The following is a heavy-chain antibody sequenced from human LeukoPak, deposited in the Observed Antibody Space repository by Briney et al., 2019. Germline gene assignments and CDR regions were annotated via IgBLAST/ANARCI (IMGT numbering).Heavy chain of an antibody. CDR2: ISSNGGST. J-gene: IGHJ6*02. D-gene: IGHD2-15*01. Sequence: GGSLRLSCSASGFTFSSYAMHWVRQAPGKGLEYVSAISSNGGSTYYADSVKGRFTISRDNSTNTLYLQMSSLRAEDTAVYYCVKGRVGYCSGGSCKERGYYYYGMDVWGQGTTATVSS. CDR1: GFTFSSYA. V-gene: IGHV3-64D*09. CDR3: VKGRVGYCSGGSCKERGYYYYGMDV.